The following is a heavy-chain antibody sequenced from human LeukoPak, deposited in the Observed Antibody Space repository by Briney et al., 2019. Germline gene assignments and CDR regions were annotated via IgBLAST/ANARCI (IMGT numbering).Heavy chain of an antibody. Sequence: ASVKVSCKASGYTFTSYGISWVRPAPGQGLEWMGWINAYNGNTNYAQKLQGRVTMTTDTSTSTAYMELRSLRSDDTAVYYCARGRWDSSSWYYYYYGMDVWGQGTTVTVSS. D-gene: IGHD6-13*01. CDR3: ARGRWDSSSWYYYYYGMDV. CDR2: INAYNGNT. V-gene: IGHV1-18*01. J-gene: IGHJ6*02. CDR1: GYTFTSYG.